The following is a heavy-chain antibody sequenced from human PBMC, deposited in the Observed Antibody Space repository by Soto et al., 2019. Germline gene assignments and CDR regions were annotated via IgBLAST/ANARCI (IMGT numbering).Heavy chain of an antibody. CDR3: ATGIVVVTDY. CDR1: GFTFSSYA. J-gene: IGHJ4*02. V-gene: IGHV3-23*01. Sequence: GGSLRLSCAASGFTFSSYAMSWVRQAPGKGLEWVSTISGSGSSTYYADSVKGRFTISRDNSKNTLYLQMNSLRAEDTAVYYCATGIVVVTDYWGQGTLATVSS. D-gene: IGHD3-22*01. CDR2: ISGSGSST.